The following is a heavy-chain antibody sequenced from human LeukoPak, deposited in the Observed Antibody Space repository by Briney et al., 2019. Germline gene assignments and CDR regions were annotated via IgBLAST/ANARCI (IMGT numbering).Heavy chain of an antibody. CDR1: GGSIDITNY. V-gene: IGHV4-4*02. D-gene: IGHD2/OR15-2a*01. CDR3: TRENRPFCPFAY. Sequence: PSETLSLTCAVSGGSIDITNYWSWVRQAPGKGLEWIGEISHSGTTNYSPSLRSRVAMSLDRANNQFSLNLTSVTDADTAVYYCTRENRPFCPFAYWGQGVLVIVSS. J-gene: IGHJ4*02. CDR2: ISHSGTT.